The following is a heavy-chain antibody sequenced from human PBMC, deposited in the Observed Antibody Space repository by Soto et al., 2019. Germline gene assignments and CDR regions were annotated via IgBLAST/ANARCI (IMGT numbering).Heavy chain of an antibody. Sequence: QVQLQQWGAGLLKPSETLSLTCAVYGGSFSGYYWSWIRQPPGKGLEWIGESNHSGSTNYNPSLKSRVTISVDTSKNQFSLKLRSVTAAGAAVYFCARIDGSGWFFDYWGQGTLVTVSS. D-gene: IGHD6-19*01. CDR3: ARIDGSGWFFDY. J-gene: IGHJ4*02. CDR2: SNHSGST. CDR1: GGSFSGYY. V-gene: IGHV4-34*01.